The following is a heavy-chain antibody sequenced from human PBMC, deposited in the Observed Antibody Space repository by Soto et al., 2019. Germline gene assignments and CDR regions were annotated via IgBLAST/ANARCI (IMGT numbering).Heavy chain of an antibody. CDR1: GFTFNTYG. V-gene: IGHV3-23*01. Sequence: GGSLRLSCAASGFTFNTYGMTWVRQAPGKGLEWVSTVSGSGGGTYYADSVKGRFTISRVNSKNTMYLQMSNLRAEDTAVDFCARIGPYCGGDCYPDFDFWGLGTPVTVSS. J-gene: IGHJ4*02. CDR3: ARIGPYCGGDCYPDFDF. CDR2: VSGSGGGT. D-gene: IGHD2-21*02.